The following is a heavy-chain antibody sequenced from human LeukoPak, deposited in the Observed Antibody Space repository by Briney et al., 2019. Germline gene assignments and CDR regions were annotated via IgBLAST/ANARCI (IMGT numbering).Heavy chain of an antibody. CDR1: GGSISSSSYY. CDR3: ASPPLRYYYDSSGYYEAFDI. J-gene: IGHJ3*02. Sequence: SETLSLTCTVSGGSISSSSYYWGWIRQPPGKGLEWIGSIYYSGSTYYNPSLKSRVTISVDTSKNQFSLKLSSVTAADTAVYYCASPPLRYYYDSSGYYEAFDIWGQGTMVTVSS. V-gene: IGHV4-39*01. CDR2: IYYSGST. D-gene: IGHD3-22*01.